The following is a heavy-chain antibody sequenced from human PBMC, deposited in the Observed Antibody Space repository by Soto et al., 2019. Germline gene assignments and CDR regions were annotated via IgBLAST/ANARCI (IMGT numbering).Heavy chain of an antibody. CDR1: GGTFSSYA. CDR2: IIPIFGTA. V-gene: IGHV1-69*13. J-gene: IGHJ5*02. D-gene: IGHD2-8*01. CDR3: ARVVTMVYANWFDP. Sequence: ASVKVSCKASGGTFSSYAISWVRQAPGQGLEWMGGIIPIFGTANYAQKFQGRVMITADESTSTAYMELSSLRSEDTAVYYCARVVTMVYANWFDPWGQGTLVTVSS.